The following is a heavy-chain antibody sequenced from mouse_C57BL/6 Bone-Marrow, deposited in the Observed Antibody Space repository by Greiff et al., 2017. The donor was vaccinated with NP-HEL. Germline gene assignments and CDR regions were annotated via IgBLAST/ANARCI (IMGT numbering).Heavy chain of an antibody. CDR3: ASSTVVAPDYAMDY. D-gene: IGHD1-1*01. CDR1: YFAFMASA. CDR2: FTMYSDAT. J-gene: IGHJ4*01. Sequence: LQQSGAALVRPGSSVKLSCKDSYFAFMASAMHWVKQRPGHGLEWIGSFTMYSDATVYSEHFKGKATLTANTSSSTAYMELSSLTSEDSAVYYCASSTVVAPDYAMDYWGQGTSVTVSS. V-gene: IGHV1-49*01.